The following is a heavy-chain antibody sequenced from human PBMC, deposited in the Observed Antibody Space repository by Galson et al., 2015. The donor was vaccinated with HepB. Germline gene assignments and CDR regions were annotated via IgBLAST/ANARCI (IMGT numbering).Heavy chain of an antibody. V-gene: IGHV6-1*01. CDR2: TYYRSRWYD. CDR1: EDSVSTHSAT. CDR3: ARGVDIRGGAFDI. Sequence: CAISEDSVSTHSATWNWIRQSPSRGLEWLGRTYYRSRWYDDYAVSVKSRITINSDTSKNPFSLQLNSVTPEDTAVYYCARGVDIRGGAFDIWGQGTMVTVSS. D-gene: IGHD2-15*01. J-gene: IGHJ3*02.